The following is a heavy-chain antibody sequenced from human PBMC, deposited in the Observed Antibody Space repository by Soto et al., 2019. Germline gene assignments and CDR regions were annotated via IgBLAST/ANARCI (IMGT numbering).Heavy chain of an antibody. CDR3: ARDTETLGPRANDALDI. D-gene: IGHD3-3*02. CDR1: GYTFSAYT. Sequence: ASVKVSCKATGYTFSAYTMNWVRQAPGQSLEWMGWINAGSGNTKYSQNFQGRVSITRDTSASTVYMELTGLTSEHTAVYYCARDTETLGPRANDALDIWGQGTMVTVSS. J-gene: IGHJ3*02. V-gene: IGHV1-3*01. CDR2: INAGSGNT.